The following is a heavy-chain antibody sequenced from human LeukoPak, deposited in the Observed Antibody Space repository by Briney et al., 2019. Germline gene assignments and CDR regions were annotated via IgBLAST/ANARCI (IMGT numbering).Heavy chain of an antibody. V-gene: IGHV4-30-2*01. Sequence: PSETLSLTCTVSGGSISSGGYYWSWIRQPPGKGLEWIGYIYHSGSTYYNPSLKSRVTISVDRSKNQFSLKLSSVTAADTAVYYCARRHCSSTSCRGGYFQHWGQGTLVTVSS. D-gene: IGHD2-2*01. CDR2: IYHSGST. J-gene: IGHJ1*01. CDR3: ARRHCSSTSCRGGYFQH. CDR1: GGSISSGGYY.